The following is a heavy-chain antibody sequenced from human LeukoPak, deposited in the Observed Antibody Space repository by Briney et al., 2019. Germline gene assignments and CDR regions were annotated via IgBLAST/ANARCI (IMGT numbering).Heavy chain of an antibody. CDR1: GYTLTELS. Sequence: GASVKVSCKVSGYTLTELSMHWVRQAPGKGLEWMGGFDPEDGETIYAQKFQGRVTMTEDTSTDTAYMELSSLRSEDTAVYYCATGREWELLGRRWERSYYYGMDVWGQGTTVTVSS. D-gene: IGHD1-26*01. J-gene: IGHJ6*02. V-gene: IGHV1-24*01. CDR3: ATGREWELLGRRWERSYYYGMDV. CDR2: FDPEDGET.